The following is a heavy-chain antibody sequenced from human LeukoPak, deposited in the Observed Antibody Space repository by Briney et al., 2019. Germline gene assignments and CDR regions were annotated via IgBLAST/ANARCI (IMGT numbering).Heavy chain of an antibody. D-gene: IGHD3-10*01. CDR2: IYTSGST. J-gene: IGHJ5*02. CDR1: GGSFSGYY. V-gene: IGHV4-4*07. CDR3: ARDSPWFGELMWFDP. Sequence: SETLSLTCAVYGGSFSGYYWSWIRQPAGKGLKWIGRIYTSGSTNYNPSLKSRVTMSVDTSKNQFSLKLSSVTAADTAVYYCARDSPWFGELMWFDPWGQGTLVTVSS.